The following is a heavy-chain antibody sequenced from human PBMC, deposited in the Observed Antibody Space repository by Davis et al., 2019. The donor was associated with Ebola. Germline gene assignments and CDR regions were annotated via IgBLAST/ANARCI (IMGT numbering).Heavy chain of an antibody. CDR1: GFTLSDYW. D-gene: IGHD3-10*01. CDR3: ARDGLLWFGELLYDYYYGMDV. V-gene: IGHV3-7*01. J-gene: IGHJ6*04. CDR2: IKPDGSEK. Sequence: GGSLRLSCAASGFTLSDYWMHWVRQAPGKGLEWVANIKPDGSEKFYVDSVKGRFTMSRDNAKNSLHLQMNSLRAEDTAVYYCARDGLLWFGELLYDYYYGMDVWGKGTTVTVSS.